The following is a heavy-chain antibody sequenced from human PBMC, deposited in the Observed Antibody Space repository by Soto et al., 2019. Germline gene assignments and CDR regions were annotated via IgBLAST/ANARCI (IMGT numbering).Heavy chain of an antibody. CDR2: FYDGNT. CDR3: ATTRGLAVGGSFDY. CDR1: GASISRFY. J-gene: IGHJ4*02. D-gene: IGHD3-10*01. Sequence: SETLSLTCTVSGASISRFYWNWIRQPPGKGLEWVGTFYDGNTYHNPSLRSRITIAVDTSKNQFSLKLNSVAAADTAFYYCATTRGLAVGGSFDYWGQGMLVTVS. V-gene: IGHV4-59*04.